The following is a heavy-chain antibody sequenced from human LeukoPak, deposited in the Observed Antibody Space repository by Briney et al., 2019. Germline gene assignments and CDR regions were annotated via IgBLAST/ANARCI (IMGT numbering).Heavy chain of an antibody. Sequence: SETLSLTCAVYGGSFSGYYWSWIRQPPGKGLEWIGEINHSGSTNYNPSLKSRVTISVDKSKNQFSLKLSSVTAADTAVYYCARGNSPLGELFYWGQGTLVTVSS. J-gene: IGHJ4*02. CDR1: GGSFSGYY. CDR2: INHSGST. D-gene: IGHD3-16*01. CDR3: ARGNSPLGELFY. V-gene: IGHV4-34*01.